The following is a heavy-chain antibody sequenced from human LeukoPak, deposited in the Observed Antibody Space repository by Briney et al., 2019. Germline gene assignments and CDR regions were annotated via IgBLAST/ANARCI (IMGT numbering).Heavy chain of an antibody. V-gene: IGHV3-53*01. J-gene: IGHJ3*02. CDR2: IYSGGST. CDR3: ARGRPERWLQVNAFDI. CDR1: GFTVSSNY. D-gene: IGHD5-24*01. Sequence: GGSLRLSCAASGFTVSSNYMSWVRQAPGKGLEWVSVIYSGGSTYYADSVKGRFTISRDNSKNTLYLQMNSLRAEDTAVYYCARGRPERWLQVNAFDIWGQGTMVTVSS.